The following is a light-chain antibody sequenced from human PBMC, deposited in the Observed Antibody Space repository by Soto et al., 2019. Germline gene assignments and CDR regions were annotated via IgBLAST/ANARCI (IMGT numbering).Light chain of an antibody. CDR1: QDISSN. J-gene: IGKJ1*01. CDR3: QQYDNWPRT. Sequence: EIVMTQSPTTLSVSPGERGTLSCRASQDISSNLAWYQQKPGQTPRLLIHGASTRATGIPARFSGSGSGTRFTLTIASLQSEDFAVYYCQQYDNWPRTFGKGTKADIK. CDR2: GAS. V-gene: IGKV3-15*01.